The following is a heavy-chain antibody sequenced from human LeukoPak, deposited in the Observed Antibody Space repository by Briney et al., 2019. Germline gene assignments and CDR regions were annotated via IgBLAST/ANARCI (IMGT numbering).Heavy chain of an antibody. V-gene: IGHV3-48*03. J-gene: IGHJ4*02. CDR1: GXTFSSYE. D-gene: IGHD1-7*01. Sequence: GGSLRLSCAASGXTFSSYEMNWVRQAPGKGLEWVSYISSSGSTIYYADSVKGRFTISRDNAKNSLYLQMNSLRAEDTAVYYCARDHGITGTTIYPLWGQRTLVTVSS. CDR2: ISSSGSTI. CDR3: ARDHGITGTTIYPL.